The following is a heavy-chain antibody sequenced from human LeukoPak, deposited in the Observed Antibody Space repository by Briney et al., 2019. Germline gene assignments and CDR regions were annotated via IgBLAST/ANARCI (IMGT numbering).Heavy chain of an antibody. Sequence: ASVKVSCKASGYTFTSYYMHWVRQAPGQGLEWMGLINPSGSSTSYAQKFQGRLSLTRDMSTSTDYMELSSLRSEDTAVYYCARDNSVGNTAWWFDPWGQGTLVTVSS. CDR1: GYTFTSYY. CDR3: ARDNSVGNTAWWFDP. CDR2: INPSGSST. D-gene: IGHD1-26*01. J-gene: IGHJ5*02. V-gene: IGHV1-46*01.